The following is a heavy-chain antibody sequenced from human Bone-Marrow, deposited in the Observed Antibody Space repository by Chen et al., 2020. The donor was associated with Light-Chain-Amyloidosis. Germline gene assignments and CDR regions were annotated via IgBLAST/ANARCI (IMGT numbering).Heavy chain of an antibody. CDR2: ISVSGNRA. CDR1: GFPFDSYW. J-gene: IGHJ4*02. D-gene: IGHD1-26*01. Sequence: EVQLVESGGGLVQPGGSLRLSCAASGFPFDSYWMSWVRQAPGKGLEWVSTISVSGNRAYYADSVKGRFTTSRDNFENTLYLQMNSLRTDDTAVYYCTKTWGYFDDWGQGTLVTVSS. CDR3: TKTWGYFDD. V-gene: IGHV3-23*04.